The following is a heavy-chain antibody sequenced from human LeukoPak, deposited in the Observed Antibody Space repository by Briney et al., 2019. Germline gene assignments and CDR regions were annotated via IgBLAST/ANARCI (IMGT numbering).Heavy chain of an antibody. CDR2: ISGSGGST. J-gene: IGHJ6*02. D-gene: IGHD4-17*01. V-gene: IGHV3-23*01. Sequence: PGGSLRLSCAASGFTFSSYAMSWVRQAPGKGLEWVSAISGSGGSTYYADSVKGRFTISRDNSKNTLYLQMNSLRAEDTAVYYCARVTDDYGDHYYGMDVWGQGTTVTVSS. CDR1: GFTFSSYA. CDR3: ARVTDDYGDHYYGMDV.